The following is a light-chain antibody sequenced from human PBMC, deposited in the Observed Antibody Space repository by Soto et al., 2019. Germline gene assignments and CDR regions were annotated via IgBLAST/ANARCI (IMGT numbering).Light chain of an antibody. CDR1: QGISSF. V-gene: IGKV1-9*01. J-gene: IGKJ3*01. CDR2: AAS. Sequence: DLQLTQSPSFLSASVGDRVTITCRASQGISSFLAWYQQKPGKAPKLLIYAASTLQSGVPSRFSGSGSGTEFTLTISSLQPEDFATYYCQQLNSYPRNFGPGTKVDIK. CDR3: QQLNSYPRN.